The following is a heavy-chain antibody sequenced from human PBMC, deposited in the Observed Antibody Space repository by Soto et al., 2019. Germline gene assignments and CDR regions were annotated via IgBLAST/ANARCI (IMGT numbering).Heavy chain of an antibody. D-gene: IGHD3-10*01. J-gene: IGHJ4*02. Sequence: GASVKVSCKASGYTFTSYDINWVRQATGQGLEWMGWMNPNSGNTGYAQKFQGRVTMTRNTSISTAYMELSSLRSEDTAVYYCARGYSGWRMVRGEGHYYFDYWGQGTLVTVSS. V-gene: IGHV1-8*01. CDR2: MNPNSGNT. CDR1: GYTFTSYD. CDR3: ARGYSGWRMVRGEGHYYFDY.